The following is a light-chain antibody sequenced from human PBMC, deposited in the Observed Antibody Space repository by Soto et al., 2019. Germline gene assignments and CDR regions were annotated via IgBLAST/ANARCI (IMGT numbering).Light chain of an antibody. CDR3: LQSTNWPHT. Sequence: SLSPLSLSVAPGRPASIACRPSESLLHITGETFLFWYLQKPGQSPQLLIYGASTRASGVPDRFSGSGSGTDFTLEISRVEPEDVGIYHCLQSTNWPHTFGQGTLLEN. CDR2: GAS. V-gene: IGKV2-29*03. J-gene: IGKJ5*01. CDR1: ESLLHITGETF.